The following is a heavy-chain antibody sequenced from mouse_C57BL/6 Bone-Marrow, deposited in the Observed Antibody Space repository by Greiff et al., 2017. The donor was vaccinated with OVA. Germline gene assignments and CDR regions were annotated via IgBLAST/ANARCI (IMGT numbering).Heavy chain of an antibody. CDR2: IYPGDGDT. V-gene: IGHV1-82*01. CDR1: GYAFSSSW. D-gene: IGHD3-3*01. Sequence: VQLQQSGPELVKPGASVKISCKASGYAFSSSWMNWVKQRPGKGLEWIGRIYPGDGDTNYNGKFKGKATLTADKSSSTAYMQLSSLTSEDSAVFYCARGGGCVSGPAYCYFGVWGTGTTVTLSS. CDR3: ARGGGCVSGPAYCYFGV. J-gene: IGHJ1*03.